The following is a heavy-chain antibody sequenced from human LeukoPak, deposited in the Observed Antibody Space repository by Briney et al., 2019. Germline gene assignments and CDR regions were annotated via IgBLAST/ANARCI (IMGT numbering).Heavy chain of an antibody. V-gene: IGHV4-4*07. CDR2: IYTSGST. D-gene: IGHD2-21*01. CDR1: GGSTSSYY. Sequence: SETLSLTCIVSGGSTSSYYWSWIRQPAGKGLEWIGRIYTSGSTNYNPSLKSRVTMSVDTSKNQLSLKLSSVTAADTAVYYCARHSIRGWFDPWGQGTLVTVSS. J-gene: IGHJ5*02. CDR3: ARHSIRGWFDP.